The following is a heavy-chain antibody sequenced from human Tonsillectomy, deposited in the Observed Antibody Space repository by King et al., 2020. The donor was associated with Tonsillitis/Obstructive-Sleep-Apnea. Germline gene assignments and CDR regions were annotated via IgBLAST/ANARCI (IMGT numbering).Heavy chain of an antibody. J-gene: IGHJ6*03. CDR1: GYTFTSYY. D-gene: IGHD6-13*01. CDR3: ARDGGIAAAGTDYYYMDV. V-gene: IGHV1-46*01. Sequence: LVQSGDEVKKPGASVKVSCKASGYTFTSYYMHWVRQAPGQGLEWMGIINPSGGSTNYAQKFQGRVTMTRDTSPSTVYMELSSLRSEDTAVYYCARDGGIAAAGTDYYYMDVWGKGTTVTVSS. CDR2: INPSGGST.